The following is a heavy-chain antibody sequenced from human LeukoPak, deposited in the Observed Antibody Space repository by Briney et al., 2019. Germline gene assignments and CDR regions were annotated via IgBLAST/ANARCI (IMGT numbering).Heavy chain of an antibody. CDR1: GFSVSNNY. D-gene: IGHD3-22*01. Sequence: GGSLRLSCAASGFSVSNNYMNWVRQASGKGLEWVSVMHSDGRTFYADSVKGRFTISRDKSKNMFYLQMDSLRAEDTAVYYCARCYYDGSGFYYYFDYWGQGTLVTVSS. J-gene: IGHJ4*02. V-gene: IGHV3-53*01. CDR3: ARCYYDGSGFYYYFDY. CDR2: MHSDGRT.